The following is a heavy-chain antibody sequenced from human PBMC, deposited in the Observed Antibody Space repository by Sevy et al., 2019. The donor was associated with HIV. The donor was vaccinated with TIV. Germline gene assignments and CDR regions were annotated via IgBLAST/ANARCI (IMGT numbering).Heavy chain of an antibody. CDR3: ARGGRMVVAATLSMVYYGMDV. CDR2: IYTSGST. Sequence: SETLSLTCTVSGGSISSYYWSWIRQPAGKGLEWIGRIYTSGSTNYNPSLKSRVTMSVDTSKNQFSLKLSSVTAADTAVYYCARGGRMVVAATLSMVYYGMDVWGQGTTVTVSS. V-gene: IGHV4-4*07. D-gene: IGHD2-15*01. CDR1: GGSISSYY. J-gene: IGHJ6*02.